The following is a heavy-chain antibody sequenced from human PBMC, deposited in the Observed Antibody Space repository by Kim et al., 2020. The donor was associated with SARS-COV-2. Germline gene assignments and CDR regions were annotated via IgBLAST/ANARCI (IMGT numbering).Heavy chain of an antibody. Sequence: ADSGKGRFTISRDNSKNTLYLQMNSLRAEDTAVYYCAKGGTLWFGELLYDWGQGTLVTVSS. J-gene: IGHJ4*02. D-gene: IGHD3-10*01. V-gene: IGHV3-23*01. CDR3: AKGGTLWFGELLYD.